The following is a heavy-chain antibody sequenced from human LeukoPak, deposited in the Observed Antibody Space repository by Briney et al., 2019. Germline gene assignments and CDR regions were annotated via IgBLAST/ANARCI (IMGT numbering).Heavy chain of an antibody. V-gene: IGHV3-23*01. CDR3: AKIQGWFNDAFHI. Sequence: GGSLRLSCAASGFTFSHSFMNWVRQAPGKGLEWVSGISATTGGTYYADSVKGRFTISRDISKSTLYLQMNSLRADDTAVYYCAKIQGWFNDAFHIGGQGTMVTVSS. D-gene: IGHD6-19*01. J-gene: IGHJ3*02. CDR2: ISATTGGT. CDR1: GFTFSHSF.